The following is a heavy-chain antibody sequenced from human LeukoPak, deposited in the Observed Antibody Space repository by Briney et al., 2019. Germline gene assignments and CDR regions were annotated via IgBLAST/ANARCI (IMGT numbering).Heavy chain of an antibody. Sequence: ETLSLTCAVSGGSISSSNWWSWVRQAPGKGLEWVSTISASAGSTFYADSVKGRFTISRDYSKNTLYLQMNSLRAEDTAVYYCAKDRVDSSWPYIMDVWGQGTTVTVSS. CDR1: GGSISSSN. V-gene: IGHV3-23*01. CDR3: AKDRVDSSWPYIMDV. D-gene: IGHD6-13*01. CDR2: ISASAGST. J-gene: IGHJ6*02.